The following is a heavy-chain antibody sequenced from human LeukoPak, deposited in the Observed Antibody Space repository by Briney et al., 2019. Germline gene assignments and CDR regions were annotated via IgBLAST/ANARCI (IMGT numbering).Heavy chain of an antibody. J-gene: IGHJ4*02. CDR3: AKDRGY. Sequence: GGSLRLSCAASGFTFSTFAMSWVRQAPGKGLEWVSSITASGGSTFYADSVKGRFTISRDNSKSTLYLQMKSLRAEDTAVYYCAKDRGYWGQGTLVTVSS. CDR1: GFTFSTFA. V-gene: IGHV3-23*01. CDR2: ITASGGST.